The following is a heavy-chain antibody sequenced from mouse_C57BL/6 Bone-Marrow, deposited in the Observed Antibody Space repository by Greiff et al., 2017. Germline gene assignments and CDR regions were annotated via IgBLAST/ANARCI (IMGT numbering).Heavy chain of an antibody. J-gene: IGHJ3*01. CDR3: TRIGYGSSWGFAY. CDR2: IYPGNSDT. D-gene: IGHD1-1*01. Sequence: EVKLQESGTVLARPGASVKMSCKTSGYTFTSYWMHWVKQRPGQGLEWIGAIYPGNSDTSYNQKFKGKAKLTAVTSASTAYMELSSLTNEDYAVDYCTRIGYGSSWGFAYWGQGTLVTVSA. CDR1: GYTFTSYW. V-gene: IGHV1-5*01.